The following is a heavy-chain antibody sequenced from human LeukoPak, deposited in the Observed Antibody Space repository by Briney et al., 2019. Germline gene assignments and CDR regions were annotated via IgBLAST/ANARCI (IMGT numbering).Heavy chain of an antibody. V-gene: IGHV3-7*04. CDR3: VRGRNGDH. CDR1: GFTFTTYW. D-gene: IGHD2-8*01. J-gene: IGHJ4*02. Sequence: GGSLRLSCAASGFTFTTYWLTWVRQAPGKGLEWVANIKQGGSEKYYVDSVKGRFYISRDNAQNSVYLQMNSLRAEDTAMYYCVRGRNGDHWGQGTLVTVPS. CDR2: IKQGGSEK.